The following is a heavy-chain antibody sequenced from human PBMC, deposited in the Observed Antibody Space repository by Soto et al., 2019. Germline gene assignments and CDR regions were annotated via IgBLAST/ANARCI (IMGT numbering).Heavy chain of an antibody. Sequence: QVRLVQSGAEVKKPGSSVKVSCKASGGTFSNYAITWLRLAPGQGLEGLGGIIPVFGTVNYAQKLQGRVTITADESTSTAYMELNRLRSEDTAVYYCARDNPYTNSFGNWFDPWGQGTLVIVS. CDR2: IIPVFGTV. D-gene: IGHD6-13*01. J-gene: IGHJ5*02. CDR3: ARDNPYTNSFGNWFDP. V-gene: IGHV1-69*01. CDR1: GGTFSNYA.